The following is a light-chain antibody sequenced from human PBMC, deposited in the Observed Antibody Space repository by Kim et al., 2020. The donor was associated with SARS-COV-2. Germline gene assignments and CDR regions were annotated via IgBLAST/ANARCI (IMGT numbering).Light chain of an antibody. J-gene: IGLJ3*02. Sequence: PGPTARITCTRDALAKNYASWYQQSSGKAPVLVIYEDSKRPSGIPERFSGSRSGNMASLTITGAQVEDEADYYCYSSDSSGNYVRVFGGGTQLTVL. CDR2: EDS. CDR3: YSSDSSGNYVRV. V-gene: IGLV3-10*01. CDR1: ALAKNY.